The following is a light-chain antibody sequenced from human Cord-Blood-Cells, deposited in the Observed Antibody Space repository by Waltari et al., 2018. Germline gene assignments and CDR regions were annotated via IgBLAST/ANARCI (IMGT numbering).Light chain of an antibody. Sequence: IVMTPSPPTLSVSPGERATLSCTPSQSVSSKLAWYQQKPGQAPRLLIYGASTRATGIPARFSGSGCGTEFTLTISSLQSEDFAVYYCQQYNNRRTFGQGTKVEIK. J-gene: IGKJ1*01. CDR2: GAS. CDR3: QQYNNRRT. CDR1: QSVSSK. V-gene: IGKV3-15*01.